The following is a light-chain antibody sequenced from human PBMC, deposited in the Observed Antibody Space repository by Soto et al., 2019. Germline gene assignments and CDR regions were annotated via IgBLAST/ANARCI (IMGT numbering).Light chain of an antibody. CDR1: QSVSSTY. CDR3: QQHGSSHPTT. CDR2: GAS. Sequence: ELVLPQSPGTLSLSPGASSPLSGRARQSVSSTYLAWYQQKPGQAPRLLIYGASSRATGIPDRFSGSGSGTDFILAISRLEPEDFAVYYCQQHGSSHPTTVGQGTRLEIK. V-gene: IGKV3-20*01. J-gene: IGKJ5*01.